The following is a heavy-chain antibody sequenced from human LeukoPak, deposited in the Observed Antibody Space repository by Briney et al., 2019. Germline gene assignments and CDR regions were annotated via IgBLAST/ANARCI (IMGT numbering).Heavy chain of an antibody. CDR2: IYYTGST. J-gene: IGHJ5*02. D-gene: IGHD6-19*01. Sequence: SETLSLTCSVSGGSISSLYWSWIRQPPGKGLEWIGYIYYTGSTNYNPSLKSRVTMFVDMSKNQFSLRLSSVTAADTAVYYCARGGSGWPNWFDPWGQGTLVTVSS. V-gene: IGHV4-59*08. CDR3: ARGGSGWPNWFDP. CDR1: GGSISSLY.